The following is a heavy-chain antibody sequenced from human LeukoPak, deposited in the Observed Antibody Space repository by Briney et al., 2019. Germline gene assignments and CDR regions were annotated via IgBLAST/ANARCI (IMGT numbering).Heavy chain of an antibody. CDR3: ARDRELGY. J-gene: IGHJ4*02. Sequence: TSESLSLTCTVSGGSISVYYWSWIRQPPGKGLEWIGYIYNSGSTNYNPSLKSRLTISVDTSKTQFSLKLSSVTAADTAVYYCARDRELGYWGQGTLVTVSS. D-gene: IGHD3-10*01. CDR1: GGSISVYY. V-gene: IGHV4-59*01. CDR2: IYNSGST.